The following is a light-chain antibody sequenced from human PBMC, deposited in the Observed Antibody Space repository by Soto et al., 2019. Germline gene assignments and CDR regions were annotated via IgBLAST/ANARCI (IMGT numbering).Light chain of an antibody. CDR1: QSISNH. CDR2: DAS. Sequence: DIQMTQSPSSLSASVEDRVIITCRASQSISNHLNWYQQKPGKAPNLLIYDASDLETGVPSRFSGGGSGTHFTFTISNLQPDDSAIYYCQQYSSLVTFGQGTKVDIK. V-gene: IGKV1-33*01. CDR3: QQYSSLVT. J-gene: IGKJ2*01.